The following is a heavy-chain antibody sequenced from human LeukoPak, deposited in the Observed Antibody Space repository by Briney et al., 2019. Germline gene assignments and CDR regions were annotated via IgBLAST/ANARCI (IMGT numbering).Heavy chain of an antibody. J-gene: IGHJ4*02. D-gene: IGHD2-2*01. V-gene: IGHV3-33*01. Sequence: GGSLRLSCAASGFTFSSYGMHWVRQAPGKGLEWVAVIWYDGSNKYYADSVKGRFTISRDNAKNSLYLQMNSLRAEDTAVYYCARVPNYCSSTSCSDYWGQGTLVTVSS. CDR3: ARVPNYCSSTSCSDY. CDR1: GFTFSSYG. CDR2: IWYDGSNK.